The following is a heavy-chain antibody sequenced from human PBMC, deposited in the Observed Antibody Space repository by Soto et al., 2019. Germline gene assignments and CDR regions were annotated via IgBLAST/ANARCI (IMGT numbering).Heavy chain of an antibody. V-gene: IGHV1-3*04. CDR2: INTGNGNT. Sequence: EASVKVSCKASGYTFTNYAMHWMRQAPGQRLEWMGWINTGNGNTKYSQKFQGRVTITRDTSASTAYMELSSLRSEDTAVYYCASCPQNCITSSPCCLFFDYWGQGTLVTVSS. CDR3: ASCPQNCITSSPCCLFFDY. J-gene: IGHJ4*02. D-gene: IGHD3-10*01. CDR1: GYTFTNYA.